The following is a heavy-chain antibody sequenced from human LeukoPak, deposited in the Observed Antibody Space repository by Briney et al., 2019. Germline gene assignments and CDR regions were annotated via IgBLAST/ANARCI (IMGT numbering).Heavy chain of an antibody. CDR3: ARDEWTVTTHYFDH. Sequence: PGGSLRLSCAASGFTFSSYSMNWVRQAPGKGLEWVSSISSSSSYIYYADSVKGRFTISRDNAKNSLYLQMNSLRAEDTAVYYCARDEWTVTTHYFDHWGQGTLVTVSS. CDR1: GFTFSSYS. CDR2: ISSSSSYI. V-gene: IGHV3-21*01. J-gene: IGHJ4*02. D-gene: IGHD4-17*01.